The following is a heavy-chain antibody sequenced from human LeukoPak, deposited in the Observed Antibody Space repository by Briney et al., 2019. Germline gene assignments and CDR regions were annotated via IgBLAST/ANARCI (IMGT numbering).Heavy chain of an antibody. Sequence: ASVKVSCKASGYTFTGYYMHWVRQAPGQGLEWMGWINPNSGGTNYAQKFQGRVTMTRDTSISTAYMELSRLRSDDTAVYYCARTSRFHYDFWSGYTWFDPWGQGTLVTVSS. CDR3: ARTSRFHYDFWSGYTWFDP. V-gene: IGHV1-2*02. CDR1: GYTFTGYY. J-gene: IGHJ5*02. CDR2: INPNSGGT. D-gene: IGHD3-3*01.